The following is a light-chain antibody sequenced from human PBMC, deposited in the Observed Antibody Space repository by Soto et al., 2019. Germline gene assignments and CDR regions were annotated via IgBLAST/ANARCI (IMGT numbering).Light chain of an antibody. CDR1: QSISNN. CDR3: HLYNYGASS. V-gene: IGKV3-15*01. J-gene: IGKJ5*01. Sequence: KVMTQAADTLTVAPGERATLYCRASQSISNNLAWYQHKPGQAPRVLIYGASTRATGIPARYSGSGSGTEFTLTICGLQPEYFEFYFCHLYNYGASSSGPGTRLEIK. CDR2: GAS.